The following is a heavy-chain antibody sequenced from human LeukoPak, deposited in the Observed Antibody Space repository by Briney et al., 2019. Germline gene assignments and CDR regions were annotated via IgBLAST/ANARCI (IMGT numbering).Heavy chain of an antibody. J-gene: IGHJ4*02. V-gene: IGHV3-48*03. D-gene: IGHD1-26*01. CDR1: GFTFSSYE. CDR2: ISSSGSTI. CDR3: ANEGGTYSFYY. Sequence: PGGSLRLSCIASGFTFSSYEMNWVRQAPGKGLEWVSYISSSGSTIYYADSVKGRFTISRDNAKDSLYLQMNSLRAEDTAVYYCANEGGTYSFYYWGQGTLVTVSS.